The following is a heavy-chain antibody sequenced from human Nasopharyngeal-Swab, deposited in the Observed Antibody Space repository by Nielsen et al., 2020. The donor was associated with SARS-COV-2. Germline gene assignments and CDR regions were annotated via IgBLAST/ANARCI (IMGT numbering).Heavy chain of an antibody. CDR3: ARDRDGYNLGTGDY. Sequence: WVRRAPGQGLEWMGIINPSGGSTSYAQKFQGRVTMTRDTSTSTVYMELSSLRSDDTAVYYCARDRDGYNLGTGDYWGQGTLVTVSS. CDR2: INPSGGST. J-gene: IGHJ4*02. V-gene: IGHV1-46*01. D-gene: IGHD5-24*01.